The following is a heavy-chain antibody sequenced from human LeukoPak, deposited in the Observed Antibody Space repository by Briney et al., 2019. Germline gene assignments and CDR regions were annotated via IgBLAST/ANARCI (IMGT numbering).Heavy chain of an antibody. Sequence: SQTLSLTCTVSGGSISSSSYYWSSIRQPAGKGLEWIGRIYTSGSTNYNPSLKSRVTISVDTSKNQFSLKLSSVTAADTAVYYCARDPLGYWGQGTLVTVSS. V-gene: IGHV4-61*02. CDR1: GGSISSSSYY. CDR2: IYTSGST. J-gene: IGHJ4*02. CDR3: ARDPLGY. D-gene: IGHD3-16*01.